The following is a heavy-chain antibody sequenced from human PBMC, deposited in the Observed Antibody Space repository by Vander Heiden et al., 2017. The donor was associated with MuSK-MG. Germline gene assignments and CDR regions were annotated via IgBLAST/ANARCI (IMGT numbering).Heavy chain of an antibody. D-gene: IGHD2-21*02. V-gene: IGHV1-46*03. CDR2: INPSNGIV. J-gene: IGHJ4*02. Sequence: QVLLVQSGAEVKKPGASVMISCTASGYTFTSHYVHWVRQAPGQGLEWVGIINPSNGIVSYAEKFDGRVTMTRDTSATTVFMVLSRLTSEDTAMYFCARDSCSSDCYSGIDYWGQGSLVTVSS. CDR3: ARDSCSSDCYSGIDY. CDR1: GYTFTSHY.